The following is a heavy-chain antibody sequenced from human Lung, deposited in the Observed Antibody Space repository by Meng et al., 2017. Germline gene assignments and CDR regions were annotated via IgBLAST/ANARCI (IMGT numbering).Heavy chain of an antibody. D-gene: IGHD4-11*01. CDR2: INHSGST. J-gene: IGHJ4*02. Sequence: LQRQHWGAVMSMASEAMFTTWVVWCGFSSDEYWCLIRKPAGKVVEWIGEINHSGSTNYNQSLESRAPISVDTSQNNLSLKLSSVTAADSALYYCARGPTTMAHDFDYWGQGTLVTVSS. CDR3: ARGPTTMAHDFDY. CDR1: CGFSSDEY. V-gene: IGHV4-34*01.